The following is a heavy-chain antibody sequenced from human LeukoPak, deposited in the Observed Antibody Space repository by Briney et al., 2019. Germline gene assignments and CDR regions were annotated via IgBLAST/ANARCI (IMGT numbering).Heavy chain of an antibody. CDR3: ARDRKDFWSGFFDY. V-gene: IGHV3-7*01. D-gene: IGHD3-3*01. Sequence: GGSLRLSCAASGFTFSYYCMSWVRQAPGKGLEWVANIKEDGSEKYYVDSVKGRFTISRDNAKNSLYLQMNSLRAEDTAVYYCARDRKDFWSGFFDYWGQGTRVTVSS. CDR2: IKEDGSEK. CDR1: GFTFSYYC. J-gene: IGHJ4*02.